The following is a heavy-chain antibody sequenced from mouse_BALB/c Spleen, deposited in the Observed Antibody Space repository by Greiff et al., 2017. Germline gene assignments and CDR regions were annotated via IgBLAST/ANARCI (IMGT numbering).Heavy chain of an antibody. CDR1: GYSITSDYA. CDR2: ISYSGST. J-gene: IGHJ3*01. Sequence: EVKLQESGPGLVKPSQSLSLTCTVTGYSITSDYAWNWIRQFPGNKLEWMGNISYSGSTSYNPSLKSRISITRDTSKNQFFLQLNSVTTEDTATYYCALMIRAWFAYWGQGTLVTVSA. D-gene: IGHD2-4*01. V-gene: IGHV3-2*02. CDR3: ALMIRAWFAY.